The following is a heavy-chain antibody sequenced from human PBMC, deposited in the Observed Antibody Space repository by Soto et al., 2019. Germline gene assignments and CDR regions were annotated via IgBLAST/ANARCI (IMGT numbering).Heavy chain of an antibody. Sequence: GGSLRLSCAASGFTFSSYAMSWVRQAPGKGLEWVSAISGSGGSTYYADSVKGRFTISRDNSKNTLYLQMNSLRAEDTAVYYCAKADFIVVVPAAKSFYYYYMDVWGKGTTVTVSS. CDR3: AKADFIVVVPAAKSFYYYYMDV. D-gene: IGHD2-2*01. V-gene: IGHV3-23*01. J-gene: IGHJ6*03. CDR1: GFTFSSYA. CDR2: ISGSGGST.